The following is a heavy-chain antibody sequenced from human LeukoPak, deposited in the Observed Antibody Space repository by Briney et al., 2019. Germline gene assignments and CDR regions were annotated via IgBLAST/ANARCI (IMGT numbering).Heavy chain of an antibody. CDR2: ISAYNGNT. V-gene: IGHV1-18*01. Sequence: ASVKVSCKASGYTFTSYGISWVRQAPGQGLEWMGWISAYNGNTNYAQKLQGRVTMTTDTSTSTAYMELRSLRSDDTAVYYCARVPLASRSYYYYMDVWGKGTTVTISS. J-gene: IGHJ6*03. CDR3: ARVPLASRSYYYYMDV. CDR1: GYTFTSYG.